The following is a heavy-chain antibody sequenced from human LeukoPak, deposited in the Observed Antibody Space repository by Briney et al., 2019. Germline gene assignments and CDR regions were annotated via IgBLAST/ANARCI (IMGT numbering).Heavy chain of an antibody. Sequence: PGGSLRLSCAASGFTFSSYAMSWVRQAPGKGLEWDSAISGSGGSTYYADSVKGRFTISRDNSKNTLYLQMNSLRAEDTAVYYCARSYYDSSGYYTYYYYYGMDVWGQGTTVTVSS. D-gene: IGHD3-22*01. J-gene: IGHJ6*02. V-gene: IGHV3-23*01. CDR1: GFTFSSYA. CDR3: ARSYYDSSGYYTYYYYYGMDV. CDR2: ISGSGGST.